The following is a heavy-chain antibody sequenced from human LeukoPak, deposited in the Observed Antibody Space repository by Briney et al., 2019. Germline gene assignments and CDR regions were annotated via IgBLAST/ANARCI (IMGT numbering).Heavy chain of an antibody. J-gene: IGHJ4*02. D-gene: IGHD1-14*01. V-gene: IGHV4-31*03. CDR2: IYYSGST. CDR1: GGSISSGGYY. CDR3: ANSGSQQIDY. Sequence: ASETLSLTCTVSGGSISSGGYYWSWIRQHPGKGLEWIGYIYYSGSTYYNPSLKSRVTISVDTSKNQFSLKLSSATAADTAVYYCANSGSQQIDYWGQGTLVTVSS.